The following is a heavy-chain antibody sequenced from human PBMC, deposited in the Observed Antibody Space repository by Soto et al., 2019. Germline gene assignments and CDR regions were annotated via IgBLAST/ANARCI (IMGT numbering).Heavy chain of an antibody. J-gene: IGHJ6*03. CDR1: GGSISSYY. D-gene: IGHD3-10*01. CDR2: IYYSGST. CDR3: AMSPYYYGSGSLTAPDYYYYMDV. Sequence: QVQLQESGPGLVKPSETLSLTCTVSGGSISSYYWSWIRQPPGKGLEWIGYIYYSGSTNYNPSLKSRVTISVDTSKNQFSLTLSSVTAADTALYYCAMSPYYYGSGSLTAPDYYYYMDVWGKGTTVTVSS. V-gene: IGHV4-59*08.